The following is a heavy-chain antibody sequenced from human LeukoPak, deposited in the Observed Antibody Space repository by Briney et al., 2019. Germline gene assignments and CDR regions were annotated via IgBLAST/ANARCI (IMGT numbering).Heavy chain of an antibody. V-gene: IGHV4-39*01. J-gene: IGHJ6*02. D-gene: IGHD1/OR15-1a*01. CDR1: GGSISSGGYY. CDR3: ARHEHHPTMDV. CDR2: IYYSGST. Sequence: SETLSLTCTVSGGSISSGGYYWDWIRQPPGKGLEWIGSIYYSGSTYYNPFLKSRVTISVDTSNNQFSLKLSSVTAADTAVYYCARHEHHPTMDVWGQGTTVTVSS.